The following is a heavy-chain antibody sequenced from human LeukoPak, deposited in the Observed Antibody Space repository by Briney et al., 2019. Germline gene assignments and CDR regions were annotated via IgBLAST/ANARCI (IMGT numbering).Heavy chain of an antibody. CDR1: GFTFSSYA. Sequence: PGGSLRLSCAASGFTFSSYAMHWVRQAPGKGLEFVSAISSNGGSTYYANSVKGRFTISRDNSKNTLYLQMGSLRAEDMAVYYCARDPTGYSSGGYWGQGTLLTVSS. D-gene: IGHD6-19*01. CDR3: ARDPTGYSSGGY. J-gene: IGHJ4*02. V-gene: IGHV3-64*01. CDR2: ISSNGGST.